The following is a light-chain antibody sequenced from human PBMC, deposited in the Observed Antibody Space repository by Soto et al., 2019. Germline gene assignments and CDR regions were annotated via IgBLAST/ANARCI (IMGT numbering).Light chain of an antibody. Sequence: QSALTQPPSVSGSPGQAVTISCSGTSSDVGSYNRVSWYQQPPGTAPKLMLYDVSNRPSGVSDRFSGSKSGNTASLTISGLQAEDEADYYCSSFTSSSTYAFGTGTKLTVL. CDR2: DVS. CDR1: SSDVGSYNR. CDR3: SSFTSSSTYA. J-gene: IGLJ1*01. V-gene: IGLV2-18*02.